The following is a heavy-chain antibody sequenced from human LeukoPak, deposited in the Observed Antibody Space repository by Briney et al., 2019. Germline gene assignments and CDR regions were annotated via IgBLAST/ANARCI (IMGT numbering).Heavy chain of an antibody. V-gene: IGHV3-11*06. CDR3: ASHFVFLGH. CDR2: ISSSSSYT. J-gene: IGHJ4*02. CDR1: GFTFSDYY. Sequence: GGSLRLSCAASGFTFSDYYMSWIRQAPGKGLEWVSYISSSSSYTDYADSVRGRFTISRDNAKNSLNLQMNSLRDEDTAVYYCASHFVFLGHWGQGTLVNVSP. D-gene: IGHD2-21*01.